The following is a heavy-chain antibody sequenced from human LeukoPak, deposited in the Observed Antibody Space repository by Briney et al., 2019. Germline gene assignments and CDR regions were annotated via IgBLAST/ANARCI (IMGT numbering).Heavy chain of an antibody. CDR1: GYSFTSYW. CDR3: ARRTYYYDSSGRAVGFFDY. D-gene: IGHD3-22*01. V-gene: IGHV5-51*01. Sequence: GESLKISCKGSGYSFTSYWIGWVRQMPGKGLEWMGIIYPGDSDTRYSPSFQGQVTISADKSVSTAYLQWSSLKASDTAMYYCARRTYYYDSSGRAVGFFDYWGQGTLVTVSS. CDR2: IYPGDSDT. J-gene: IGHJ4*02.